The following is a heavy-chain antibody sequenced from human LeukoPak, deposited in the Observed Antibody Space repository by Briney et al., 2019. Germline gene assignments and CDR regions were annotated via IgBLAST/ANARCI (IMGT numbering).Heavy chain of an antibody. D-gene: IGHD3-3*01. CDR2: FYYSGST. CDR1: GGSISTSYS. Sequence: SETLSLTCTVSGGSISTSYSWGWIRQPPGKGLEWIGTFYYSGSTYYNPSLKSRVTLSIDTSMNQFSLRLTSVTAADTAVYYCARGDYYDGGGRNWFDPWGQGTLVTVSP. V-gene: IGHV4-39*07. J-gene: IGHJ5*02. CDR3: ARGDYYDGGGRNWFDP.